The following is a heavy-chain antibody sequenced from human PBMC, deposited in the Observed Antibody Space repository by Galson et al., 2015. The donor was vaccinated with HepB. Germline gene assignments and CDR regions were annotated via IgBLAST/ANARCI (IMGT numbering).Heavy chain of an antibody. Sequence: SLRLSCAASGFTFSSYSMNWVRQAPGEGLEWVSDISSSSSTIYYADSVKGRFTISRDNAKNSLYLQMNSLRAEDTAVYYCARGFNTPTGLTYFDYWGQGTLVTVSS. V-gene: IGHV3-48*01. CDR2: ISSSSSTI. CDR3: ARGFNTPTGLTYFDY. CDR1: GFTFSSYS. D-gene: IGHD5-18*01. J-gene: IGHJ4*02.